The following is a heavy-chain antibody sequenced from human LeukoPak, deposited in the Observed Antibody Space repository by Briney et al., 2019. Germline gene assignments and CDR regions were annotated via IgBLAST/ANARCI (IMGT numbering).Heavy chain of an antibody. CDR1: GYTFTSYG. J-gene: IGHJ5*02. CDR3: ARDGTAMVRDWFDP. V-gene: IGHV1-18*01. Sequence: ASVKVSCKASGYTFTSYGISWVRQAPGQGLEWMGWISTYNGNTNYAQKLQGRVTMTTDTSTSTAYMELRSLRSDDTAVYYCARDGTAMVRDWFDPWGQGTLVTVSS. D-gene: IGHD5-18*01. CDR2: ISTYNGNT.